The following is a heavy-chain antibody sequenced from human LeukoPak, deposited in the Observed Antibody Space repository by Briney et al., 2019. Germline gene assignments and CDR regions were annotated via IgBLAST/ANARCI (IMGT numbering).Heavy chain of an antibody. J-gene: IGHJ5*02. D-gene: IGHD3-10*01. Sequence: PSETLSLTCTVSGGSISSSSYYWGWIRQPPGKGLEWIGSIYYSGSTYYNPSLKSRVTISVDTSKNQFSLKLTSVTAADTAVYYCVRGPYGSGISNWFDPWGQGTLVIVSS. CDR1: GGSISSSSYY. CDR2: IYYSGST. CDR3: VRGPYGSGISNWFDP. V-gene: IGHV4-39*07.